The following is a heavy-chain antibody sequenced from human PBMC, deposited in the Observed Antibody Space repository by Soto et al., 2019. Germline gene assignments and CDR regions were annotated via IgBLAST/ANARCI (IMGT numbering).Heavy chain of an antibody. CDR1: GFTFSSYA. CDR2: VSGSGAST. V-gene: IGHV3-23*01. CDR3: AKDQEADGSGYYYCAAFDI. J-gene: IGHJ3*02. D-gene: IGHD3-22*01. Sequence: GGSLRLSCAASGFTFSSYAMSWVRQAPGKGLEWVSAVSGSGASTYYADSVKGRLAISRDNSKNTLYLQMNSLRAEDTAVYYCAKDQEADGSGYYYCAAFDIWGQGTMVTVSS.